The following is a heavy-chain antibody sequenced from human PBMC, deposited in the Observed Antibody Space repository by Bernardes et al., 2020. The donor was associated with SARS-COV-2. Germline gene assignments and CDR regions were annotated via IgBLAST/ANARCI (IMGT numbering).Heavy chain of an antibody. CDR1: GFTFSSYD. CDR3: ARADPSDYFDY. Sequence: GSLRLSCAASGFTFSSYDMHWVRQATGKGLEWVSAIDIAGDTYYLGSVKGRFTISRDNVENSLYLEMDRLRAGDTAVYSCARADPSDYFDYWGQGTLVTVSS. D-gene: IGHD2-2*01. J-gene: IGHJ4*02. V-gene: IGHV3-13*01. CDR2: IDIAGDT.